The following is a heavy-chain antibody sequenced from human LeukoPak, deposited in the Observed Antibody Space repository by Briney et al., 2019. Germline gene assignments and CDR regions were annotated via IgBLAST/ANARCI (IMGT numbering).Heavy chain of an antibody. Sequence: GASVKVSCKASGGTFSSYAISWVRQAPGQGLEWMGRINPNSGGTDVAQKFQGRVTLTRDTSITTAYMDLSKLTSDDTAVYYCVRDSGRAAANRWGQGTLVTVSS. D-gene: IGHD6-13*01. CDR2: INPNSGGT. CDR1: GGTFSSYA. J-gene: IGHJ4*02. V-gene: IGHV1-2*06. CDR3: VRDSGRAAANR.